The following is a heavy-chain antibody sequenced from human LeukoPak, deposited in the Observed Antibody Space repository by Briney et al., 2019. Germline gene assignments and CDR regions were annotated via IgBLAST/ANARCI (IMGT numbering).Heavy chain of an antibody. D-gene: IGHD6-13*01. Sequence: SETLSLTCTVSGGSISSSYYYWGWIRQPPGKGLEWIGYIYHSGSTNYNPSLKSRVTISVDKSKNQFSLKLSSVTAADTAVYYCARGSDEAAADYFDYWGQGTLVTVSS. CDR3: ARGSDEAAADYFDY. CDR1: GGSISSSYYY. J-gene: IGHJ4*02. V-gene: IGHV4-61*05. CDR2: IYHSGST.